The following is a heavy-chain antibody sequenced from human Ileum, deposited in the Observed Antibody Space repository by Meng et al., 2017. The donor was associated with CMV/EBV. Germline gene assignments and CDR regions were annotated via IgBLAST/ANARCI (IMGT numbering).Heavy chain of an antibody. Sequence: QGQLQHWGAGLLKASETLCLTCAVYGGSFSDYYWIWIRPSPGKGLEWIGEVHHSGITNYNPSLKSRVTISVDTSKNQFFLKLTSVTAADTVLYYCATNSEDYWGQGTLVTVSS. V-gene: IGHV4-34*01. D-gene: IGHD4-23*01. CDR3: ATNSEDY. CDR2: VHHSGIT. CDR1: GGSFSDYY. J-gene: IGHJ4*02.